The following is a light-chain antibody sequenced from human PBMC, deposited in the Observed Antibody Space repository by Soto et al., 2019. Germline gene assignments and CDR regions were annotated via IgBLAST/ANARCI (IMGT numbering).Light chain of an antibody. CDR2: DVN. CDR3: TSYASGSSHVV. V-gene: IGLV2-14*01. Sequence: QSALTQPASVSGSPGQSITLSCTGNSSDIGGYDYVSWYQRHPGKAPKLIIYDVNNRPSGVSNRFSGSKSGNTASLTISGLQAEGEADYYCTSYASGSSHVVFGGGTQLTVL. J-gene: IGLJ2*01. CDR1: SSDIGGYDY.